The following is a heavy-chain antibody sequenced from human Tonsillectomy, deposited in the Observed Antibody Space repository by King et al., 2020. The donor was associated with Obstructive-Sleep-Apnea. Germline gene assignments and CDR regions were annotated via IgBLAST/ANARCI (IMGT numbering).Heavy chain of an antibody. Sequence: QLQLQESGPGLVKPSETLSLTCTVSGGSISSSSYYWGWIRQPQGKGLEWIGSIYYSGSTYYNPSLKSRVPISVDTSKNQFSLKLRSVTAADTAVYYCASPVYGDYWYFDLWGRGTLVTVSS. CDR2: IYYSGST. CDR3: ASPVYGDYWYFDL. D-gene: IGHD4-17*01. V-gene: IGHV4-39*07. CDR1: GGSISSSSYY. J-gene: IGHJ2*01.